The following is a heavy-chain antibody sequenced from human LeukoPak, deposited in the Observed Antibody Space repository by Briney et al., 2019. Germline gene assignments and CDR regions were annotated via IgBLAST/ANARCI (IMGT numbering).Heavy chain of an antibody. J-gene: IGHJ4*02. D-gene: IGHD6-19*01. CDR2: VSGSDSRT. Sequence: GGSLRLSCEASGFTFSSYGMSWVRQAPGKGLEGVSGVSGSDSRTYSADSVKGRFTIYRDNSKSTLYLQMDSLRAEDTAVYYCAKDKRPYSSGWYDGFDYWGQGTLVTVSS. V-gene: IGHV3-23*01. CDR1: GFTFSSYG. CDR3: AKDKRPYSSGWYDGFDY.